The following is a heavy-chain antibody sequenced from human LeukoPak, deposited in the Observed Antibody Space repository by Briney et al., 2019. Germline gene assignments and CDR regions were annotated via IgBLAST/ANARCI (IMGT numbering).Heavy chain of an antibody. CDR1: GGSISSSSYY. CDR2: IYYSGST. V-gene: IGHV4-39*01. Sequence: SETLSLTCTVSGGSISSSSYYRGWIRQPPGKGLEWIGSIYYSGSTYYNPSLKSRVTISVDTSKNQFSLKLSSVTAADTAVYYCARRGVAMAGRYFDYWGQGTLVTVSS. D-gene: IGHD3-10*01. J-gene: IGHJ4*02. CDR3: ARRGVAMAGRYFDY.